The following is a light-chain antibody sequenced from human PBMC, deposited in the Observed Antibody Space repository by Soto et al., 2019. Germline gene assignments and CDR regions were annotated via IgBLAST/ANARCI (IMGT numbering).Light chain of an antibody. J-gene: IGLJ1*01. CDR3: CSYAGSYTFDV. Sequence: QSVLTQPRSVSGSPGQSVTISCTGTSSDVGGYNYVSWYQQHPGEAPKLMIYDVSKRPSGVPDRFSGSKSGNTASLTISGLQAEDEADYYCCSYAGSYTFDVFGTGTKV. CDR1: SSDVGGYNY. V-gene: IGLV2-11*01. CDR2: DVS.